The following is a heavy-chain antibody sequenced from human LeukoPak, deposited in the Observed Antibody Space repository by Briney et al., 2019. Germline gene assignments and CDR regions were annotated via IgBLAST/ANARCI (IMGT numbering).Heavy chain of an antibody. CDR1: GGSISTYY. V-gene: IGHV4-59*01. CDR3: ARGRLGGRYFDY. D-gene: IGHD1-26*01. Sequence: SETLSLTCTVSGGSISTYYWSWIRQPPGKGLEGIGYIHYSGSTNYNPSLNSRVTMSVDTSKNQFSLRLSSVTAADTAVYYCARGRLGGRYFDYWGQGTLVTVSS. J-gene: IGHJ4*02. CDR2: IHYSGST.